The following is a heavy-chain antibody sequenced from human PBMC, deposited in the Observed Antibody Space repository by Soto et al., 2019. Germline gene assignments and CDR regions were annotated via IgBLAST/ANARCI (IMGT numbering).Heavy chain of an antibody. J-gene: IGHJ5*02. CDR1: GYTFTNND. CDR2: MNTKTNTT. Sequence: ASVKVSCKTSGYTFTNNDINWVRPAPGQGLEWNGWMNTKTNTTDSAEVFEGRVSLTWDTSISKAYMQLNSLKIDDTAVYYCAREVVETSCLWLDTWGQGTLVTVSS. V-gene: IGHV1-8*01. CDR3: AREVVETSCLWLDT. D-gene: IGHD6-6*01.